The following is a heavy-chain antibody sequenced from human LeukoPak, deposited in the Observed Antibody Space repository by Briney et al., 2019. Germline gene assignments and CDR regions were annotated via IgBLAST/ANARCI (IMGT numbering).Heavy chain of an antibody. D-gene: IGHD3-3*01. CDR1: GYTFTSYG. Sequence: ASVKVSCKASGYTFTSYGISWVRQAPGQGLEWMGWISAYNGNTNYAQKLQGRVTMTTDTSTSTAYMELRSLRSDDTAVYYCARDVADYDFWSGYWRIDYYYYYGMDVWGQGTTVTVSS. CDR3: ARDVADYDFWSGYWRIDYYYYYGMDV. J-gene: IGHJ6*02. V-gene: IGHV1-18*01. CDR2: ISAYNGNT.